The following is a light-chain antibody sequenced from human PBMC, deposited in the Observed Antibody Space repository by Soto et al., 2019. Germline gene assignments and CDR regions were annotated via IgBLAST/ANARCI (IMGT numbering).Light chain of an antibody. CDR1: RSIGNS. V-gene: IGKV3-11*01. CDR2: DVS. Sequence: EIVLTQSPATLSLSSGERATLSCRASRSIGNSLIWYQQKPGQAPTLLIYDVSNRAAGIPARFSGSGSGTDFTVTISSLEPEDFAVYYCQQRFSWPITFGQGTRLEIK. CDR3: QQRFSWPIT. J-gene: IGKJ5*01.